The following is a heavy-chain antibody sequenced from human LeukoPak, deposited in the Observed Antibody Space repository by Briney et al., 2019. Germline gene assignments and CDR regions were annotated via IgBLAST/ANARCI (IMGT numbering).Heavy chain of an antibody. CDR1: GDSVSSNSAA. J-gene: IGHJ5*02. CDR2: TYYRCKWYN. Sequence: SQTLSLTCAISGDSVSSNSAAWNWIRQSPSRGLEWLGRTYYRCKWYNDYAVSVKSRITINPDTSKNQFSLQLNSVTPEDTAVYYCARGAPPGIAVAVTNWFDPWGQGTLVTVSS. CDR3: ARGAPPGIAVAVTNWFDP. D-gene: IGHD6-19*01. V-gene: IGHV6-1*01.